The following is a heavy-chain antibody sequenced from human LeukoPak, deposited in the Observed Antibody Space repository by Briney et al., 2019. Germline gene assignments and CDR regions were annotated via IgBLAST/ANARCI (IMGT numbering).Heavy chain of an antibody. V-gene: IGHV3-7*01. CDR3: ARSYGSGSYYVPYYYYYYGMDV. D-gene: IGHD3-10*01. Sequence: GGSLRLSCAASGFTFSSYAMSWVRQAPGKGLEWVANIKQDGSEKYYVDSVKGRFTISRDNAKNSLYLQMNSLRAEDTAVYYCARSYGSGSYYVPYYYYYYGMDVWGQGTTVTASS. CDR1: GFTFSSYA. CDR2: IKQDGSEK. J-gene: IGHJ6*02.